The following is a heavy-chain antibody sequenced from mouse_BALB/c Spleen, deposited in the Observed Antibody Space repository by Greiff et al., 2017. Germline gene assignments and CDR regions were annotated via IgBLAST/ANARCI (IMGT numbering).Heavy chain of an antibody. CDR3: TRDRGTHCYFDY. CDR1: GFTFSSYT. Sequence: EVQLVESGGGLVKPGGSLKLSCAASGFTFSSYTMSWVRQTPEKRLEWVATISSGGSYTYYPDSVTGRFTISRDNAKNTLYLHMSSLKSEDTAMYYCTRDRGTHCYFDYWGQGTTLTVSS. V-gene: IGHV5-6-4*01. CDR2: ISSGGSYT. J-gene: IGHJ2*01. D-gene: IGHD3-1*01.